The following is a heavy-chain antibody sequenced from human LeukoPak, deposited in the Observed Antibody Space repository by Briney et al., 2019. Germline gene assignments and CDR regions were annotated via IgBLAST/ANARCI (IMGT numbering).Heavy chain of an antibody. CDR2: ISGTGSAT. CDR3: ARDGLTPGSQIY. CDR1: GFTFSSYE. J-gene: IGHJ4*02. V-gene: IGHV3-48*03. D-gene: IGHD3-10*01. Sequence: GGSLRLSCAASGFTFSSYEMNWVRQAPGKGLEWVSYISGTGSATHYADSVRGRFHISRDNAENSLYLQLNSLGADDTAFYYCARDGLTPGSQIYWGQGTLVTVSS.